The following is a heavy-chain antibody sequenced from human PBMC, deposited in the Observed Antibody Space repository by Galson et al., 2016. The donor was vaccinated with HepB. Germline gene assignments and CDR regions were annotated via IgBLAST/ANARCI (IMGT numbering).Heavy chain of an antibody. Sequence: LRLSCAVSGFSFRIYAMTWVRQSPGKGLEWIAYIHYSGTTDYNPSLKSRVSISIDTSKNQFSLKLTSVTAADTAVYYCARQDILSGYSTFDYWGQGTLVTVSS. J-gene: IGHJ4*02. V-gene: IGHV4-34*09. CDR3: ARQDILSGYSTFDY. CDR1: GFSFRIYA. D-gene: IGHD3-9*01. CDR2: IHYSGTT.